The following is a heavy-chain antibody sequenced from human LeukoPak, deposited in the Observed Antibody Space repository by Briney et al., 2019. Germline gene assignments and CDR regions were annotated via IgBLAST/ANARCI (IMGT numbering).Heavy chain of an antibody. V-gene: IGHV3-48*03. CDR1: GFTFSSYE. Sequence: PGGSLRLSCAASGFTFSSYEMNWVREAPGKGLEWVSYISSSGSTVYYADAVKGRFPISRDNAKNSLYLQMNSLRAEDTAVYYCARAKVTAMTSRDRYSFDYWGQGTLVTVSS. D-gene: IGHD2-21*02. CDR2: ISSSGSTV. J-gene: IGHJ4*02. CDR3: ARAKVTAMTSRDRYSFDY.